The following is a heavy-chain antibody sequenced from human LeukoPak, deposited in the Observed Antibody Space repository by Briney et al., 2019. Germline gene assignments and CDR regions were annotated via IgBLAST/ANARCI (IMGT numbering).Heavy chain of an antibody. Sequence: ASVKVSYKASGYTFTGYYMHWVRQAPGQGLEWMGRINPNSGGTNYAQKFQGRVTMTRDTSISTAYMELSRLRSDDTAVYYCARVSSVSGDYSRGNDYWGQGTLVTVSS. D-gene: IGHD4-17*01. CDR1: GYTFTGYY. J-gene: IGHJ4*02. CDR3: ARVSSVSGDYSRGNDY. V-gene: IGHV1-2*06. CDR2: INPNSGGT.